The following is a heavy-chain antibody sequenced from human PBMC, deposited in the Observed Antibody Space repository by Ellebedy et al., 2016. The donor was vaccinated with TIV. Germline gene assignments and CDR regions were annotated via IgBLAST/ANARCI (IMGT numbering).Heavy chain of an antibody. CDR1: GYTFTSYA. Sequence: ASVKVSCXASGYTFTSYAMHWVRQAPGQRLEWMGWINAGNGNTKYSQKFQGRVTITRDTSASTAYMELSSLRSEDTAVYYCASWEGVVPADKNYYYGMDVWGQGTTVTVSS. J-gene: IGHJ6*02. CDR3: ASWEGVVPADKNYYYGMDV. D-gene: IGHD2-2*01. V-gene: IGHV1-3*01. CDR2: INAGNGNT.